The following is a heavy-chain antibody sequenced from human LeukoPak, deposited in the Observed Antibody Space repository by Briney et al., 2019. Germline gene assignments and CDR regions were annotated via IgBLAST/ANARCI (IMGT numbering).Heavy chain of an antibody. CDR3: ASSLQWLVIDY. CDR2: ISGSGGST. V-gene: IGHV3-23*01. D-gene: IGHD6-19*01. CDR1: GFTFSSYA. Sequence: PGGSLRLSCAASGFTFSSYAMSWVRQAPGKGLEWVSVISGSGGSTYYADSVKGRFTISRDNSKNTLYLQMNSLGAEDTAIYYCASSLQWLVIDYWGQGNLVTVSS. J-gene: IGHJ4*02.